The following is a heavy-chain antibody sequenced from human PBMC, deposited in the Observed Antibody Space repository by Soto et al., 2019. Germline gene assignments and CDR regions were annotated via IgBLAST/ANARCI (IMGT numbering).Heavy chain of an antibody. CDR3: ARVAAPMVAHHYFDY. CDR1: GYTFTGYY. J-gene: IGHJ4*02. Sequence: GASVKVSCKASGYTFTGYYMHWVPQAPGQGLEWMGWINPNSGGTNYAQKFQGWVTMTRDTSISTAYMELSRLRSDDTAVYYCARVAAPMVAHHYFDYWGQGTLVTVSS. V-gene: IGHV1-2*04. D-gene: IGHD3-10*01. CDR2: INPNSGGT.